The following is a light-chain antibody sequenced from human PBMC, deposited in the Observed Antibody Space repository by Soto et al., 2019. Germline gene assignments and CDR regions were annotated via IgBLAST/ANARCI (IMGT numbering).Light chain of an antibody. CDR3: QQYNNWPRT. CDR2: GAS. V-gene: IGKV3-15*01. J-gene: IGKJ1*01. Sequence: EIVMTQSPATLSVSPGEGATLSCRASQSVRSSIAWYQHKPGQTPRLLIYGASTRATGIPARISGSGSGTEFTLTISSLQSEDFAVYYCQQYNNWPRTCGQVTMVDIK. CDR1: QSVRSS.